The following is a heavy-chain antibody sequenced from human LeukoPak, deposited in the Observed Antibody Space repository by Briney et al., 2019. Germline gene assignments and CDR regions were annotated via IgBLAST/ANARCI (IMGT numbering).Heavy chain of an antibody. CDR3: ARALMTAVIATSGGDI. V-gene: IGHV1-2*02. D-gene: IGHD4-17*01. CDR2: INPNSGDT. J-gene: IGHJ3*02. CDR1: GYIFTDYY. Sequence: ASVTVSCKASGYIFTDYYIHWVRQAPGQGLEWMGWINPNSGDTNCAQKFQGRVTMTRDTSISTAYLELSGLTSDDTAVYYCARALMTAVIATSGGDIWGQGTMVTVSS.